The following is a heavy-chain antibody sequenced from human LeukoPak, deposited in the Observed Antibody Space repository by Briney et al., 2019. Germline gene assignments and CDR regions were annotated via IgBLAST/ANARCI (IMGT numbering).Heavy chain of an antibody. V-gene: IGHV3-30-3*01. CDR3: ARGCGSCYRGEDYFDY. CDR1: GFTLSTYA. D-gene: IGHD2-15*01. J-gene: IGHJ4*02. Sequence: PGRSLRLSCAASGFTLSTYAMHWVRQAPGKGLEWVAVISYDGGTKYYADSVKGRFTISRDHSKNTLFLQMNSLRGEDTAVYYCARGCGSCYRGEDYFDYWGQGTLVTVSS. CDR2: ISYDGGTK.